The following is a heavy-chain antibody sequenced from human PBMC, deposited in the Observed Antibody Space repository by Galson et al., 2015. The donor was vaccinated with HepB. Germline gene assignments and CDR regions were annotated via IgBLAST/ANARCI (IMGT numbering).Heavy chain of an antibody. J-gene: IGHJ6*03. CDR3: ARDLERNPYYYMDV. Sequence: SVKVSCKASGYTFTSYGISWVRQAPGQGLEWMGWISAYNGNTNYAQKLQGRVTMTTDTSTSTAYMEPRSLRSDDTAVYYCARDLERNPYYYMDVWGKGTTVTVSS. CDR1: GYTFTSYG. CDR2: ISAYNGNT. D-gene: IGHD1-14*01. V-gene: IGHV1-18*01.